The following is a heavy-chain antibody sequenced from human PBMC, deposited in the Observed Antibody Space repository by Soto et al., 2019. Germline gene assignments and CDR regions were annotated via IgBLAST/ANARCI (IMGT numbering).Heavy chain of an antibody. Sequence: EVQLVESGGALVEPGGSLRLSCAASGFSLSRHSMNWVRQAPGQGLEWISYINTSGTTIYYADSVQGRFTISRDNAKNFLYLQMNSLRNDDTAVYFCVRDHVAGPAAPFDFCGQGTLVTVSS. CDR3: VRDHVAGPAAPFDF. V-gene: IGHV3-48*02. D-gene: IGHD2-2*01. J-gene: IGHJ4*02. CDR1: GFSLSRHS. CDR2: INTSGTTI.